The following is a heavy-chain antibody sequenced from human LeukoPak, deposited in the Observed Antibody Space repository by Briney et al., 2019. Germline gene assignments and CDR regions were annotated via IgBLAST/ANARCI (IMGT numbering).Heavy chain of an antibody. J-gene: IGHJ4*02. CDR2: INHSGST. V-gene: IGHV4-34*01. D-gene: IGHD3-22*01. CDR1: GGSFSGYY. CDR3: ARNYYYDSSGYYLFDY. Sequence: SETLSLTCAVYGGSFSGYYWSWLRQPPGKGLEWIGEINHSGSTNYNPSLKSRVTISVDTSKNQFSLKLSSVTAADTAVYYCARNYYYDSSGYYLFDYWGQGTLVTVSS.